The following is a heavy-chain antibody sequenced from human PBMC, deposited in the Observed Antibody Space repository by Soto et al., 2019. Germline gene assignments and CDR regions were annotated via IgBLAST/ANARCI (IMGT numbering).Heavy chain of an antibody. J-gene: IGHJ4*02. V-gene: IGHV4-34*01. CDR1: GGSFSGYY. D-gene: IGHD3-10*01. CDR2: INHSGST. CDR3: ARAPPSSGSFDY. Sequence: PSETLSLTCAVYGGSFSGYYWSWIRQPPGKGLEWIGEINHSGSTNYNPSLKSRVTISVDTSKNQFSLKLSSVTAADTAVYYCARAPPSSGSFDYWGQGTLVT.